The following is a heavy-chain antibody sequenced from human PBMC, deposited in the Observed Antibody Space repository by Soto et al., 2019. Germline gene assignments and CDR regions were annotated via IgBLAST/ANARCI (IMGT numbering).Heavy chain of an antibody. CDR3: ARRGYGSVGYYSHNNFDS. V-gene: IGHV5-10-1*01. CDR2: IDSSDSYT. Sequence: PGESLKISCKGSGYSFTSYWISWVRQMPGKGLEWMGRIDSSDSYTNYSPSFQGHVSISADKSITTAYLQWTSLKASDSAMYYCARRGYGSVGYYSHNNFDSWGQGTLVTVSS. CDR1: GYSFTSYW. J-gene: IGHJ5*01. D-gene: IGHD3-10*01.